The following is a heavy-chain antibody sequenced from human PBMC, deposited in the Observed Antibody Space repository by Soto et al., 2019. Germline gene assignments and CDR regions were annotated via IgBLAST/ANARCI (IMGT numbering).Heavy chain of an antibody. CDR1: GGSFSGYY. D-gene: IGHD3-16*01. CDR2: IGHSGGT. J-gene: IGHJ4*02. CDR3: ARHGGYYFDY. V-gene: IGHV4-34*01. Sequence: PSETLSLTCAVYGGSFSGYYWSWIRQPPGKGLEWIGEIGHSGGTVYNPSLESRVTISGDSSNNQFSLKLNSVTAADTAVYYCARHGGYYFDYWGRGAPVTVSS.